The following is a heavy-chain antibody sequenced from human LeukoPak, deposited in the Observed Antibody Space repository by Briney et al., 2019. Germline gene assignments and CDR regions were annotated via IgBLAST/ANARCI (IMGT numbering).Heavy chain of an antibody. CDR3: AKEMYYYDSSGSTYYFDY. D-gene: IGHD3-22*01. Sequence: GGSLRLSCAASGFTFCSYGMHWVRQAPGKGLEWVAVISYDGSNKYYADSVKGRFTISRDNSKNTLYLQMNSLRAEDTAVYYCAKEMYYYDSSGSTYYFDYWGQGTLVTVSS. CDR1: GFTFCSYG. V-gene: IGHV3-30*18. J-gene: IGHJ4*02. CDR2: ISYDGSNK.